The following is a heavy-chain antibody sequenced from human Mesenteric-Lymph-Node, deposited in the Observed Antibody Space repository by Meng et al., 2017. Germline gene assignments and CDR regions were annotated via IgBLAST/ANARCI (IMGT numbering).Heavy chain of an antibody. CDR1: GASMVSNTFY. D-gene: IGHD4-17*01. CDR2: TYYSGNT. V-gene: IGHV4-39*07. CDR3: AGTDDGDYVSFDF. Sequence: QRLLQESGPGLVRPSETLSLTCSVSGASMVSNTFYWGWIRQSPGKGLDWLASTYYSGNTHYNPALQSRLSMSIDTSKNFFSLNLRSVTAADTAVYFCAGTDDGDYVSFDFWGQGLLVTVSS. J-gene: IGHJ4*02.